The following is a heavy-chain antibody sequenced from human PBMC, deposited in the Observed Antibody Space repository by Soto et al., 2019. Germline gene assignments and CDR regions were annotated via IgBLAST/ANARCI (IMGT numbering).Heavy chain of an antibody. V-gene: IGHV3-53*04. CDR3: ARDFRDYGGPREDYYYGMDV. J-gene: IGHJ6*02. CDR2: IYSGGST. Sequence: GGSLRLSCAASGFTVSSNYMSWVRQAPGKGLEWVSVIYSGGSTYYADSVKGRFTISRHNSKNTLYLQMNSLRAEDTAVYYCARDFRDYGGPREDYYYGMDVWGQGTTVTVSS. D-gene: IGHD4-17*01. CDR1: GFTVSSNY.